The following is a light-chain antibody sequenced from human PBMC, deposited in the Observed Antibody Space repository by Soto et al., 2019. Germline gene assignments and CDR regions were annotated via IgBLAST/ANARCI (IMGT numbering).Light chain of an antibody. Sequence: EIVLTQSPATLSLSPGERATLSCRASQSVSSYLAWYQQKPGQAPRLLIYDASNRATGIPARFSGSGSGTDFTLTISSLEPEACAVFYCQPRSNWPLTFGGGTKVEIK. CDR2: DAS. CDR1: QSVSSY. J-gene: IGKJ4*01. CDR3: QPRSNWPLT. V-gene: IGKV3-11*01.